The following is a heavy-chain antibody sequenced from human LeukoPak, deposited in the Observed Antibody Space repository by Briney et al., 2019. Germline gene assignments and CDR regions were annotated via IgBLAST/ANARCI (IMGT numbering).Heavy chain of an antibody. Sequence: PGGSLRLSCAASGFTFSSYWMSWVRQAPGKGLEWVANIKQDGSEKYYVDSVKGRFTISRDNSKNSLYLQMNSLRTEDTALYYCAKDYYDSSGYDYLPGGWGQGTLVTVSS. CDR2: IKQDGSEK. V-gene: IGHV3-7*03. CDR3: AKDYYDSSGYDYLPGG. CDR1: GFTFSSYW. J-gene: IGHJ4*02. D-gene: IGHD3-22*01.